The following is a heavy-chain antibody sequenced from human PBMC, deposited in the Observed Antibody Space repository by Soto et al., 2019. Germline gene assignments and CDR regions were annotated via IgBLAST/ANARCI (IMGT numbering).Heavy chain of an antibody. Sequence: QVQLVESGGGVVQPGRSLRLSCAASGITFSDYGMHWVRQAPGKGLEWVAVISYDGGHTYYTDSVKGRFSISRDNSKHILYLQMNSLRADDTAMYFCAKDRGYSSGPWPYPFDSWGQGALVTVSS. CDR3: AKDRGYSSGPWPYPFDS. V-gene: IGHV3-30*18. D-gene: IGHD5-18*01. J-gene: IGHJ4*02. CDR2: ISYDGGHT. CDR1: GITFSDYG.